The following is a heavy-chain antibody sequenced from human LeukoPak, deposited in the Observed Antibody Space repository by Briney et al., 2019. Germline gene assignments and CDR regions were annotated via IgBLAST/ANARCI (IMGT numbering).Heavy chain of an antibody. CDR2: INHSGST. J-gene: IGHJ4*02. CDR1: GGSFSGYY. CDR3: ARVRGRGYSYLDY. Sequence: PSETLSLTCAVYGGSFSGYYWSWIRQPPGKGLEWIGEINHSGSTNYNPPLKSRVTISVDTSKNQFSLKLSSVTAADTAVYYCARVRGRGYSYLDYWGQGTLVTVSS. V-gene: IGHV4-34*01. D-gene: IGHD3-22*01.